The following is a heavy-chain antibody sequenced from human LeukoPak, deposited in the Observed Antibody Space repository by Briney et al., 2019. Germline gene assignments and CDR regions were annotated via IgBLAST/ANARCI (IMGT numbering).Heavy chain of an antibody. CDR1: GYTLTGYY. V-gene: IGHV1-2*02. CDR3: ARVLGYCSGGSCYSGWFDP. CDR2: INPNSGGT. D-gene: IGHD2-15*01. Sequence: ASVKVSCKASGYTLTGYYMHWVRQAPGQGLEWMGWINPNSGGTNYAQKFQGRVTMTRDTSISTAYMELSRLRSDDTAVYYCARVLGYCSGGSCYSGWFDPWGQGTLVTVSS. J-gene: IGHJ5*02.